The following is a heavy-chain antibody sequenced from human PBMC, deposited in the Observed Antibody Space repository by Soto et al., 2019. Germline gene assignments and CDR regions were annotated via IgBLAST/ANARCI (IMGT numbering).Heavy chain of an antibody. CDR2: ISAYNGNT. Sequence: QVKLVQSGAEVKKPGASVKVSCKASGYTFTSYGISCVRQAPGQGLEWLGWISAYNGNTNYEQKRPGRVTMTTDTSTSTTYMELRSLRSDDTAVYYCARDAPPEHYWGEGPLITVSS. V-gene: IGHV1-18*01. CDR3: ARDAPPEHY. CDR1: GYTFTSYG. J-gene: IGHJ4*02.